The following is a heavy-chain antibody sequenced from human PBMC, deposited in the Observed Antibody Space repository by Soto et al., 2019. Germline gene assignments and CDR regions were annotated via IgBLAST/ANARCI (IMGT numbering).Heavy chain of an antibody. CDR2: INHSGSA. CDR3: ARGLSTGSPYSGGWYNFDS. V-gene: IGHV4-34*01. J-gene: IGHJ4*02. Sequence: QVQIHQWGAGVLKPSETLSLTCAVSGGAFSGYIWTWIRQTPGKGLQWIGQINHSGSAVYNPSLTTRVTISIMYTNQFSMEMSSVTAADTAVYYCARGLSTGSPYSGGWYNFDSWGQGATVTVS. CDR1: GGAFSGYI. D-gene: IGHD3-10*01.